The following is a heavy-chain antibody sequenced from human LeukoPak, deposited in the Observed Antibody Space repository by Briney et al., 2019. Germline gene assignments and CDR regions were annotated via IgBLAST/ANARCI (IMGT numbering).Heavy chain of an antibody. V-gene: IGHV3-74*01. Sequence: GSLRLSCAASGFTFSSYAMSWVRQAPGKGLVWVSRINSDGSSTSYADSVKGRFTISRDNAKNTLYLQMNSLRAEDTAVYYCARGGLRFLEWSSNWFDPWGQGTLVTVSS. CDR1: GFTFSSYA. CDR2: INSDGSST. J-gene: IGHJ5*02. D-gene: IGHD3-3*01. CDR3: ARGGLRFLEWSSNWFDP.